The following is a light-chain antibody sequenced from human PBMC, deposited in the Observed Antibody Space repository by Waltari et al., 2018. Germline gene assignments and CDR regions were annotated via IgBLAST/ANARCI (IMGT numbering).Light chain of an antibody. CDR1: TLADKY. J-gene: IGLJ2*01. CDR3: QAWDSSTAVV. V-gene: IGLV3-1*01. Sequence: SYELTQPPSVSVSPGQTARITCSGDTLADKYACWYQQKPGQSPVLVIYQDSKRPSGIPERFSGSNSGNTATLTISGTQAMDEADYYCQAWDSSTAVVFGGGTKLTVL. CDR2: QDS.